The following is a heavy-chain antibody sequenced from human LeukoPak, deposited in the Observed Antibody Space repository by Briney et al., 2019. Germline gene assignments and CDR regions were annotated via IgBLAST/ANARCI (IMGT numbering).Heavy chain of an antibody. CDR2: INPSGGNT. CDR3: AAKYSGSYPFDY. V-gene: IGHV3-64*01. D-gene: IGHD1-26*01. J-gene: IGHJ4*02. Sequence: GGSLRLSCVASGFTFSSYAMHWVRQAPGKGLEYVSSINPSGGNTYYANSVKGRFTISRDNSKNTLFLQMGSLRPEDMAVYYCAAKYSGSYPFDYWGQGTLVTVSS. CDR1: GFTFSSYA.